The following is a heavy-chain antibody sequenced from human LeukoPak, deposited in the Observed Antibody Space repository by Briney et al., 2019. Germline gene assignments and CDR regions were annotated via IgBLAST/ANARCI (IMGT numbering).Heavy chain of an antibody. V-gene: IGHV3-23*01. CDR1: GFTFSSYA. Sequence: PGGSLRLSCAASGFTFSSYAMSWVRQAPGKGLEWVSAISGSGGSTYYADSVKGRLTISRDNSKNTLYLQMSSLTAEDTAVYYCAKWGSDWNLGDYYFDNWGQGTLVTVSS. CDR2: ISGSGGST. D-gene: IGHD1-1*01. J-gene: IGHJ4*02. CDR3: AKWGSDWNLGDYYFDN.